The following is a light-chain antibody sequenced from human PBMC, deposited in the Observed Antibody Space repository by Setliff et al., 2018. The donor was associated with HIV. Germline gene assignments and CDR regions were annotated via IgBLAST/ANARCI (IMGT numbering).Light chain of an antibody. CDR3: CSNTGSNTYV. V-gene: IGLV2-23*01. CDR1: SSDIGRYNL. Sequence: QSALTQPASVSGSPGQSITISSTGTSSDIGRYNLVSWYQQYPGKAPKLMIYQATKRPSGVSNRFSGSKSGNTASLTISGLQAEDEADYYCCSNTGSNTYVFGSGTKVTVL. J-gene: IGLJ1*01. CDR2: QAT.